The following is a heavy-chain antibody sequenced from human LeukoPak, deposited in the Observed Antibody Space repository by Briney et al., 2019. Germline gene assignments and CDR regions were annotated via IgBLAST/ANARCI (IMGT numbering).Heavy chain of an antibody. D-gene: IGHD6-6*01. CDR3: ARRRIAARTLDY. CDR1: GGSISSYY. V-gene: IGHV4-34*01. J-gene: IGHJ4*02. Sequence: SETLSLTCTVSGGSISSYYWSWIRQPPGKGLEWIGEINHSGSTNYNPSLKSRVTISVDTSKNQFSLKLSSVTAADTAVYYCARRRIAARTLDYWGQGTLVTVSS. CDR2: INHSGST.